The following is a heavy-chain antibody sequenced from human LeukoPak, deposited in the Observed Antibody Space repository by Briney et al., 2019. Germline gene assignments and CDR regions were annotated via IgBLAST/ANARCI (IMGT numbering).Heavy chain of an antibody. Sequence: GRSLRLSCAASGFTFSDYYMSWIRQAPGKGLGWVSYISSSGSTIYYADSVKGRFTISRDNAKKSLYLRMNSPRAEDTAVYYCARDIQGGNWFDPWGQGTLVTVSS. CDR3: ARDIQGGNWFDP. V-gene: IGHV3-11*04. J-gene: IGHJ5*02. CDR1: GFTFSDYY. CDR2: ISSSGSTI.